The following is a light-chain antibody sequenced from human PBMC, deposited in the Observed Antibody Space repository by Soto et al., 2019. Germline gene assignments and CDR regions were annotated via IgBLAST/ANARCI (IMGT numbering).Light chain of an antibody. CDR1: SSDVGGYNY. Sequence: QSALTQPASVSGSPGQSITISRTGTSSDVGGYNYVSWYQQHPGKAPKLMIYEVSDRPSGVSNRFSGSKSGNTASLTISGLQAEDEADYYCSSYTISSTLVFGTGTKVTVL. V-gene: IGLV2-14*01. CDR2: EVS. CDR3: SSYTISSTLV. J-gene: IGLJ1*01.